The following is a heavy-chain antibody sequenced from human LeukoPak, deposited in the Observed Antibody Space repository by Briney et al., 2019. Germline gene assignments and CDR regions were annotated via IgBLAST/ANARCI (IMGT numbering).Heavy chain of an antibody. CDR3: ARGRNWNPPMDV. D-gene: IGHD1-1*01. Sequence: SETLSLTCAVYGGSFSGYYWSWIRQPPGKGLEWIGEINHSGSTNYNPSLKSRVTISVDTSKNQFSLKLSSVTAADTAVYYCARGRNWNPPMDVWGKGTTVTVSS. V-gene: IGHV4-34*01. CDR1: GGSFSGYY. J-gene: IGHJ6*03. CDR2: INHSGST.